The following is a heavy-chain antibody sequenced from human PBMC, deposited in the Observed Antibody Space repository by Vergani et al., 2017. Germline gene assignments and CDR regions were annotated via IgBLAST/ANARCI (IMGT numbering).Heavy chain of an antibody. J-gene: IGHJ5*02. CDR2: IIPIFGTA. D-gene: IGHD2-2*02. V-gene: IGHV1-69*01. CDR1: GGTFSSYA. CDR3: ARVGVDIVVVPAAIRGWFDP. Sequence: QVQLVQSGAEVKKPGSSVKVSYKASGGTFSSYAISWVRQAPGQGLEWMGGIIPIFGTANYAQKFQGRVTITADESTSTAYMELSSLRSEDTAVYYCARVGVDIVVVPAAIRGWFDPWGQGTLVTVSS.